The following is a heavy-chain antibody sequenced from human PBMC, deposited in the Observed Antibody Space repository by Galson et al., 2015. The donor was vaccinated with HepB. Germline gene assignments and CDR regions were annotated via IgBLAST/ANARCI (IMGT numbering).Heavy chain of an antibody. D-gene: IGHD2-15*01. J-gene: IGHJ4*02. CDR1: GYTFTSYG. Sequence: SVKVSCKASGYTFTSYGISWVRQAPGQGLEWMGWISAYNGNTNYAQKLQGRVTMTTDTSTSTAYMELRSLRSDDTAVYYCARDEGAEGYCSGGSCYSGTGYWGQGTLVTVSS. CDR3: ARDEGAEGYCSGGSCYSGTGY. V-gene: IGHV1-18*01. CDR2: ISAYNGNT.